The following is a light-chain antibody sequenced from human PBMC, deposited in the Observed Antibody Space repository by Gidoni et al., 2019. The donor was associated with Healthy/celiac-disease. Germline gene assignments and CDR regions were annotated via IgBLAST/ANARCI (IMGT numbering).Light chain of an antibody. Sequence: QSVFTQPPSVSAAPAQKVTISCSGSSSNIGNNYVSWYQQLPRTAPKLLIYDNNKRPSGIPDRFSGSKSGTSATLGITGLQTGDEADYYCGTWDSSLSAEVFGGGTKLTVL. CDR2: DNN. J-gene: IGLJ3*02. V-gene: IGLV1-51*01. CDR3: GTWDSSLSAEV. CDR1: SSNIGNNY.